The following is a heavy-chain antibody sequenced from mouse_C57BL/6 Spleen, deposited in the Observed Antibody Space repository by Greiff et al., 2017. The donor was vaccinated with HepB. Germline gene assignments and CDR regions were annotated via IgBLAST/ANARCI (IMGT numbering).Heavy chain of an antibody. CDR2: ISGGGGNT. CDR1: GFTFSSYT. Sequence: DVHLVESGGGLVKPGGSLKLSCAASGFTFSSYTMSWVRQTPEKRLEWVATISGGGGNTYYPDSVKGRFTISRDNAKNTLYLQMSSLRSEDTALYYCARHGDYDGYYFDYWGQSTTLTVSS. CDR3: ARHGDYDGYYFDY. V-gene: IGHV5-9*01. J-gene: IGHJ2*01. D-gene: IGHD2-4*01.